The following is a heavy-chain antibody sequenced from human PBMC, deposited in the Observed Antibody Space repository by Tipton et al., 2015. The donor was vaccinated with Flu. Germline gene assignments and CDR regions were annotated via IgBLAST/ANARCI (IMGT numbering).Heavy chain of an antibody. Sequence: TLSLTCTVSGGSISSSSYYWGWIRQPPGKGLEWIGSIYYSGGTYYNPSLKSRVTISVDTSKNQFSLKLSSVTAADTAVYYCARVEQYYFDYWGQGTLVTVSS. CDR2: IYYSGGT. V-gene: IGHV4-39*07. J-gene: IGHJ4*02. D-gene: IGHD6-19*01. CDR3: ARVEQYYFDY. CDR1: GGSISSSSYY.